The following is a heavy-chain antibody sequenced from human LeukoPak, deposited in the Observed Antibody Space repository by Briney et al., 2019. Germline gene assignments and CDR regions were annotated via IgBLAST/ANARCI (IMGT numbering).Heavy chain of an antibody. J-gene: IGHJ4*02. D-gene: IGHD6-13*01. Sequence: GTSLRLSCAASGFTFSNYAMHWVRQAPGKGLQWVAVIWYDGSNKYYADSVKGRFTISRDNSKNTLYLQMNSLRAEDTAVYYCARDRRAAAGTFDYWGQGTLVTVSS. CDR3: ARDRRAAAGTFDY. V-gene: IGHV3-33*08. CDR2: IWYDGSNK. CDR1: GFTFSNYA.